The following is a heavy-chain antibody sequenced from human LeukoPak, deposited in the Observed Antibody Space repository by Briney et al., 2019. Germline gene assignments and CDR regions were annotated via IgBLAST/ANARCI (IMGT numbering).Heavy chain of an antibody. V-gene: IGHV4-34*01. CDR3: ARRKAARPLSSWYFDL. J-gene: IGHJ2*01. Sequence: SETLSLTCAVYGGSFSGYYWSWIRQPPGKGLEWIGEINHSGSTNYNPSLKSRVTISVDTSKNQFSLKLSSVTAADTAVYYCARRKAARPLSSWYFDLWGRGTLVTVSS. CDR2: INHSGST. D-gene: IGHD6-6*01. CDR1: GGSFSGYY.